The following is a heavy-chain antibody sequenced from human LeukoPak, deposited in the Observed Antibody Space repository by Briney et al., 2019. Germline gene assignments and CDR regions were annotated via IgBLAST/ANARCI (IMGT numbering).Heavy chain of an antibody. J-gene: IGHJ5*02. CDR2: IYYSGST. V-gene: IGHV4-39*01. CDR1: GGSISSSSYY. Sequence: KASETLSLTCTVSGGSISSSSYYWGWIRQPPGKGLEWIGSIYYSGSTYYNPSLKSRVTISVDTSKNQFSLKLSSVTAADTAVYYCARHPRKPVYSSGWFGFDPWGQGTLVTVSS. CDR3: ARHPRKPVYSSGWFGFDP. D-gene: IGHD6-19*01.